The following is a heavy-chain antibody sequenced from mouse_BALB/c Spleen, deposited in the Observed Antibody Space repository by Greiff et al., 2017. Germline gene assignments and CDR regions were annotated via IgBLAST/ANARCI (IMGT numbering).Heavy chain of an antibody. J-gene: IGHJ4*01. D-gene: IGHD2-1*01. CDR3: ARWEGNLYAMDY. CDR2: INPGSGGT. Sequence: VKLMESGAELVRPGTSVKVSCKASGYAFTNYLIEWVKQRPGQGLEWIGVINPGSGGTNYNEKFKGKATLTADKSSSTAYMQLSSLTSDDSAVYFCARWEGNLYAMDYWGQGTSVTVSS. CDR1: GYAFTNYL. V-gene: IGHV1-54*01.